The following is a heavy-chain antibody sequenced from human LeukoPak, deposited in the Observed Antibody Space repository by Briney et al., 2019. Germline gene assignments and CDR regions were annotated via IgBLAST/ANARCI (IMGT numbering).Heavy chain of an antibody. Sequence: GGSLRLSCAASGFTFSSYNMNWVRQAPGKGLEWVSYISGRGNTIKYADSVKGRFTISRDNGKNSLYLHVSSLRAEDTAVYCARDPPALEDFDYWGQGTQVTVSS. CDR2: ISGRGNTI. CDR1: GFTFSSYN. V-gene: IGHV3-48*04. J-gene: IGHJ4*02. CDR3: ARDPPALEDFDY.